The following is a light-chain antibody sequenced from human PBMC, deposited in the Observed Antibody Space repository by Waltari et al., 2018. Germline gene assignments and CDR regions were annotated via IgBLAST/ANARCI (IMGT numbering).Light chain of an antibody. J-gene: IGLJ2*01. V-gene: IGLV2-14*01. CDR2: DVS. Sequence: QSALAQPASVSGSPGQSITISCTGTSSDVGAYNFVSWYQHHPGKAPKLIIYDVSRCTSGVSNRFSGSKSVNTASLTISGLQTEDEADYYCSSYTTISTTLFGGGPKVTVL. CDR3: SSYTTISTTL. CDR1: SSDVGAYNF.